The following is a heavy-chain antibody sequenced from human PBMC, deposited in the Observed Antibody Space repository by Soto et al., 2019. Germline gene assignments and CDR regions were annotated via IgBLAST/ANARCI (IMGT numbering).Heavy chain of an antibody. CDR1: GFTFSSYA. V-gene: IGHV3-23*01. Sequence: PGGSLRLSCAASGFTFSSYAMSWVRQAPGKGLEWVSAISGSGGSTYYADSVKGRFTISRDNSKNTLYLQMNSLRAEDTAVYYCAKVRYCSSTSCSFLFDYWGQGTLVTVSS. J-gene: IGHJ4*02. CDR3: AKVRYCSSTSCSFLFDY. D-gene: IGHD2-2*01. CDR2: ISGSGGST.